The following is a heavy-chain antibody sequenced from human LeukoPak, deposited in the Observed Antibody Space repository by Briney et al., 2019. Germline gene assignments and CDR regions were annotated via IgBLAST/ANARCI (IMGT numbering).Heavy chain of an antibody. CDR1: GGSISFYY. CDR3: ASSYYYGSGSRNWFDP. D-gene: IGHD3-10*01. CDR2: IDTSGST. V-gene: IGHV4-4*07. J-gene: IGHJ5*02. Sequence: SETLSLTCTVSGGSISFYYWSWIRQPAGKGLEWIGRIDTSGSTNYNPSLKSRVTMSVDTSKNQFSLKLSSVTAADTAVYYCASSYYYGSGSRNWFDPWGQGTLVTVSS.